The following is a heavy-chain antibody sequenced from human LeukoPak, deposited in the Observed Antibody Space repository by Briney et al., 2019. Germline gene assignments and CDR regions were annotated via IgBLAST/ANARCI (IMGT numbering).Heavy chain of an antibody. J-gene: IGHJ4*02. CDR3: ARGGTVVTLPDY. V-gene: IGHV3-21*01. CDR2: ISSSSSYI. CDR1: GFTFSSYS. D-gene: IGHD4-23*01. Sequence: PGGSLRLSCAASGFTFSSYSMNWVRQAPGKGLEWVSSISSSSSYIYYADSVKGRFTISRDNAKNSLYLQMNSLRAEDTAVYYCARGGTVVTLPDYWGQGTLVTVSS.